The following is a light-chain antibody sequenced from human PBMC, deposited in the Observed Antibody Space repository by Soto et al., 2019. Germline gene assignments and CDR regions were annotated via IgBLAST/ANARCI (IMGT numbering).Light chain of an antibody. V-gene: IGKV3-15*01. J-gene: IGKJ1*01. Sequence: EIVMTQSPATLSVSPGERATLSCRASQSVNSNLAWYQQKPGQAPRRLIYGASTRATVIPARFSGSGSGTEFTLTISSLQSEDFAVYYCQQYNNWLWTFGQGTKVEIK. CDR2: GAS. CDR3: QQYNNWLWT. CDR1: QSVNSN.